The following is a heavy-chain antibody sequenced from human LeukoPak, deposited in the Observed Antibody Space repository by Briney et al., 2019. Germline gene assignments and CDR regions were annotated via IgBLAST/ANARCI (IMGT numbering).Heavy chain of an antibody. CDR3: ARETPAYCGGDCYYNWFDP. CDR1: GFTFSSYW. D-gene: IGHD2-21*02. V-gene: IGHV3-74*01. CDR2: INSDGSST. Sequence: GGSLRLSCAVSGFTFSSYWMHWVRQAPGKGLVWVSRINSDGSSTSYADSVKGRFTISRDNAKNTLYLQMNSLRADDTAVYYCARETPAYCGGDCYYNWFDPWGQGTLVTVSS. J-gene: IGHJ5*02.